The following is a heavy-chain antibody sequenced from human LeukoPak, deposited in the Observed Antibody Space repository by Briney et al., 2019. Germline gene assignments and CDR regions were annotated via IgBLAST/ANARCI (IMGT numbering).Heavy chain of an antibody. Sequence: GGSLRLSCAASGFTFSSYAMNWVRQAPGKGPEWVSDISGSGGSTYYADSVKGRFTISRDNSNNTLYLQMNSLRVEDTAVYYCAPDPNKWLRNYWGQGTLVTVSS. CDR3: APDPNKWLRNY. D-gene: IGHD5-12*01. CDR2: ISGSGGST. V-gene: IGHV3-23*01. J-gene: IGHJ4*02. CDR1: GFTFSSYA.